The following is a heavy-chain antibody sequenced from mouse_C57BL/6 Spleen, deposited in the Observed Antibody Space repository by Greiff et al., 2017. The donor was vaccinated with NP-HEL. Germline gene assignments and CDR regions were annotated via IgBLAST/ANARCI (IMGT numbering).Heavy chain of an antibody. V-gene: IGHV7-3*01. CDR1: GFTFTDYY. CDR2: IRNKANGYTT. Sequence: EVHLVESGGGLVQPGGSLSLSCAASGFTFTDYYMSWVRQPPGKALEWLGFIRNKANGYTTEYSASVKGRFTISRDNSQSILYLQRNALRSEDSATYYCARYATVVAFYAMDYWGQGTSVTVSS. J-gene: IGHJ4*01. CDR3: ARYATVVAFYAMDY. D-gene: IGHD1-1*01.